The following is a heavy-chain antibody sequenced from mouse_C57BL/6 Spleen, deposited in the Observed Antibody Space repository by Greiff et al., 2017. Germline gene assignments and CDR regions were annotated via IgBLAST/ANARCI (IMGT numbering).Heavy chain of an antibody. CDR3: ARNLDSSGYAYYAMDY. Sequence: QVQLKQSGAELAKPGASVKLSCKASGYTFTSYWMHWVKQRPGQGLEWIGYINPSSGYTKYNQKFKDKATLTADKSSSTAYMQLSSLTSEDSAVYYCARNLDSSGYAYYAMDYWGQGTSVTVSS. J-gene: IGHJ4*01. V-gene: IGHV1-7*01. CDR2: INPSSGYT. D-gene: IGHD3-2*02. CDR1: GYTFTSYW.